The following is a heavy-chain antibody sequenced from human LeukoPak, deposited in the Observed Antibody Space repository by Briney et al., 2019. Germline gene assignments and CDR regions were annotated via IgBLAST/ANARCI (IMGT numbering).Heavy chain of an antibody. J-gene: IGHJ4*02. CDR1: GFTFSNYA. D-gene: IGHD5/OR15-5a*01. V-gene: IGHV3-23*01. CDR3: TKDRIRDGFYDLDY. CDR2: ISHTGVTT. Sequence: GGSLRLSCVGSGFTFSNYAMNWVRQAPGKGLEWVSLISHTGVTTYYADSVKGRFTISRDNSKNTLFLQANSLRVEDTAVYYCTKDRIRDGFYDLDYWGQGTLVTVSS.